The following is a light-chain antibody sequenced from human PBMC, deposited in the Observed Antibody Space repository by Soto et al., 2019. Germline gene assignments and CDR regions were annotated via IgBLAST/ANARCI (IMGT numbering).Light chain of an antibody. CDR1: SIDVGGYNY. Sequence: LTQPASVSGSPGQSITISCTVTSIDVGGYNYVSWYQQHPGKAPKLMIYEVSNRPSGVSNRFSGSKSGNTASLTISGLQAEDEADYYCSSYASSNTLVFGTGTKVTVL. J-gene: IGLJ1*01. V-gene: IGLV2-14*01. CDR2: EVS. CDR3: SSYASSNTLV.